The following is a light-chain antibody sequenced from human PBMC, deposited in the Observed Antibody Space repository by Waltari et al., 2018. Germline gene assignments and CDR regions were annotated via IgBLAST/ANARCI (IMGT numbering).Light chain of an antibody. Sequence: SALTQPPSASGSPGQSVTISCTGTDDDIGGYEYVSWYQQHPGKAPKVLIYEVTKRPSGVPDRFSGSKSGNTASLTVSGLQAEDEADYYCSSYAGRNIVIFGGGTKLTVL. V-gene: IGLV2-8*01. J-gene: IGLJ2*01. CDR1: DDDIGGYEY. CDR2: EVT. CDR3: SSYAGRNIVI.